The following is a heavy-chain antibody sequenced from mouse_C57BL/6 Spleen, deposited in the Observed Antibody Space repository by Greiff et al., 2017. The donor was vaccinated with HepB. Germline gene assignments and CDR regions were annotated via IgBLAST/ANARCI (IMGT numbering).Heavy chain of an antibody. J-gene: IGHJ2*01. Sequence: QVHVKQSGPGLVQPSQSLSITCTVSGFSLTSYGVHWVRQSPGKGLEWLGVIWSGGSTDYNAAFISRLSISKDNSKSQVFFKMNSLQADDTAIYYCASFYDYEYYFDYWGQGTTLTVSS. CDR1: GFSLTSYG. CDR3: ASFYDYEYYFDY. D-gene: IGHD2-4*01. V-gene: IGHV2-2*01. CDR2: IWSGGST.